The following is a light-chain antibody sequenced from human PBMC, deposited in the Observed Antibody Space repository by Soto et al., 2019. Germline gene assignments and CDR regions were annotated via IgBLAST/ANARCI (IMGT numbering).Light chain of an antibody. V-gene: IGKV3-11*01. J-gene: IGKJ3*01. CDR3: QQRCNWPFFT. Sequence: EIVLTQSPATLSLSPGERATLSCRASQSVSNRLAWYQQKPGQAPRLLIFDASNRATGVPARFSGSGSGTDFTLTIISLEPEDFAVYYCQQRCNWPFFTFGPGTKVDVK. CDR2: DAS. CDR1: QSVSNR.